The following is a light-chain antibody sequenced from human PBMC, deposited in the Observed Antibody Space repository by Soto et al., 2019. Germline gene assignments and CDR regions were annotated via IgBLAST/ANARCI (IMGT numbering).Light chain of an antibody. J-gene: IGKJ1*01. CDR2: AAS. CDR1: QSISSY. CDR3: QQSYSTPWT. V-gene: IGKV1-39*01. Sequence: QMIQTPNFLSSAVGGRGAITFRASQSISSYLNWYQQKPGKAPKLLIYAASSLQSGVPSRFSGSGSGTDFTLTISSLQPEDFATYYCQQSYSTPWTFGQGTKWIS.